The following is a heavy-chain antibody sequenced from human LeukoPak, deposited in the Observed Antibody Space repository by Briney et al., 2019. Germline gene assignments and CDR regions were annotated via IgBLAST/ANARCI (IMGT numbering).Heavy chain of an antibody. CDR2: INHSGST. Sequence: SETLSLTCAVYGGSFSGYYWSWIRQPPGKGLEWIGEINHSGSTNYNPSLKSRVTISVDTSKNQFSLKLSSVTAADTAVYYCARRRVTTVPSVSGSYNWFDPWGQGTLATVSS. V-gene: IGHV4-34*01. J-gene: IGHJ5*02. CDR3: ARRRVTTVPSVSGSYNWFDP. CDR1: GGSFSGYY. D-gene: IGHD4-11*01.